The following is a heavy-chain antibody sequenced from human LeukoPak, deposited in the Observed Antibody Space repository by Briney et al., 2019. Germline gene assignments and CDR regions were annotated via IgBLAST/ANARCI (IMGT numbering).Heavy chain of an antibody. J-gene: IGHJ4*02. CDR3: ASHYNLLGSGWYYFDY. CDR1: GGSISSSSYY. CDR2: IYYSGST. V-gene: IGHV4-39*07. D-gene: IGHD6-19*01. Sequence: PSETLSLTCTVSGGSISSSSYYWGWIRQPPGKGLEWIGSIYYSGSTYYNPSLKSRVTISVDTSKNQFSLKLSSVTAADTAVYYCASHYNLLGSGWYYFDYWGQGTLVTVSS.